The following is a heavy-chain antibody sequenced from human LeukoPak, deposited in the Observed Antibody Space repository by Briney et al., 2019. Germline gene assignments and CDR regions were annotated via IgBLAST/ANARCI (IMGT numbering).Heavy chain of an antibody. CDR1: GFTLSHFV. CDR2: ISGSGGTT. Sequence: GGSLRLSCEASGFTLSHFVMSWVRQAPGKGLEWVSGISGSGGTTYYADSVKGRFTISRDNSKNTLYLQMNSLRAEDTAVYYCAGGTPIDYWGQGTLVTVSS. V-gene: IGHV3-23*01. D-gene: IGHD1-1*01. CDR3: AGGTPIDY. J-gene: IGHJ4*02.